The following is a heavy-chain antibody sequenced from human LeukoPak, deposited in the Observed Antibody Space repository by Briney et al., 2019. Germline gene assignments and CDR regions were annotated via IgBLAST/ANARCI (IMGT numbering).Heavy chain of an antibody. CDR2: ISSSGSTI. V-gene: IGHV3-11*04. CDR1: GFTFDDYG. Sequence: GGSLRLSCAASGFTFDDYGMSWIRQAPGKGLEWVSYISSSGSTIYYADSVKGRFTISRDNVKKSLYLQMNSLRVEDTAVYYCASGVSASRYWGQGTLVTVSS. CDR3: ASGVSASRY. J-gene: IGHJ4*02.